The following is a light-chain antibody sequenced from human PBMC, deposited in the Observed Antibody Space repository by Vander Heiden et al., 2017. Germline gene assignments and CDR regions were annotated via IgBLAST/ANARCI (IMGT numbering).Light chain of an antibody. J-gene: IGKJ1*01. CDR1: QSISSI. V-gene: IGKV1-39*01. CDR2: AAS. Sequence: DIQMTQSPSSLSASVGDRVTITCRASQSISSILNWYQQKPGKAPKLLIYAASSLQSGVPSRFSGSGSGTDLTLTISSLQPEDFATYYCQQNYSTPRTFGQGTKVEIK. CDR3: QQNYSTPRT.